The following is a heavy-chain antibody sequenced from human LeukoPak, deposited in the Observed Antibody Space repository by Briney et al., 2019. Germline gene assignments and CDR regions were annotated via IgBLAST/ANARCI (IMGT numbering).Heavy chain of an antibody. V-gene: IGHV4-59*08. D-gene: IGHD6-6*01. CDR3: ARGKGARPHYYYYYGMDV. Sequence: SETLSLTCTVSGGSISRYYWSWIRQPPGKGLEWIGYIYYSGSTNDNPSLKSRVTISVDTSKNQFSLKLSSVTAADTAVYYCARGKGARPHYYYYYGMDVWGQGTTVTVSS. J-gene: IGHJ6*02. CDR2: IYYSGST. CDR1: GGSISRYY.